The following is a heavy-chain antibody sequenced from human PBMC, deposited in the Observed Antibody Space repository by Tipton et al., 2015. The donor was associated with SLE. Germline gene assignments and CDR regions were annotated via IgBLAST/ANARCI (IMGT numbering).Heavy chain of an antibody. CDR3: ARSHSSGRDYYYYMDV. CDR1: GGSINSDY. V-gene: IGHV4-59*07. CDR2: IYYTGST. D-gene: IGHD6-19*01. J-gene: IGHJ6*03. Sequence: TLSLTCSVSGGSINSDYWSWIRQPPGKGLEWIGYIYYTGSTTYNPSLKSRVSISVDTSRNHFSLRLSSVTAADTAVYYCARSHSSGRDYYYYMDVWGNGTTVTVS.